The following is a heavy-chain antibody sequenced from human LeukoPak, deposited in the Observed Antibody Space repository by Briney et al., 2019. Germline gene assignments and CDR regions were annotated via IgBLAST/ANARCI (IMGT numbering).Heavy chain of an antibody. CDR2: IIPIFGTA. D-gene: IGHD3-22*01. J-gene: IGHJ4*02. CDR3: ARDPDQTYYYDRSGG. V-gene: IGHV1-69*05. CDR1: GGTFSSYA. Sequence: SVKVSCKASGGTFSSYAISWVRQAPGQGLEWMGRIIPIFGTANYEQKFQGRVTITTDESTSTSYMELSSLRSEDTAVYYCARDPDQTYYYDRSGGWGQGTLVTVSS.